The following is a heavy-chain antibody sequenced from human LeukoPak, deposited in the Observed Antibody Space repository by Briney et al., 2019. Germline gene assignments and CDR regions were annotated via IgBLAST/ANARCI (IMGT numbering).Heavy chain of an antibody. V-gene: IGHV3-30-3*01. CDR2: ISYDGSNK. D-gene: IGHD6-6*01. CDR1: GFTFSSYA. CDR3: ARDLSIAARGPFDY. Sequence: GRSLRLSCAASGFTFSSYAMHWVRQAPGKGLEWVAVISYDGSNKYYADSVKGRFTISRDNSKNTLYLQMNSLRAEDTAVYYCARDLSIAARGPFDYWGQGTLVTVSS. J-gene: IGHJ4*02.